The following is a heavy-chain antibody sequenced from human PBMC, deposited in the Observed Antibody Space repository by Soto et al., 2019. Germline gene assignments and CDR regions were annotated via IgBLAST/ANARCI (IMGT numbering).Heavy chain of an antibody. D-gene: IGHD2-15*01. Sequence: ASMKVSCKTSGYNFPVYYIHWVRLAPGQGLEWMGWINPNNGDTNYVQKFQGRVTMTRDTSASTAYMELSRLRSEDTAVYYCASSVEVATIYDISGQGTMVTVSS. V-gene: IGHV1-2*02. CDR2: INPNNGDT. CDR1: GYNFPVYY. CDR3: ASSVEVATIYDI. J-gene: IGHJ3*02.